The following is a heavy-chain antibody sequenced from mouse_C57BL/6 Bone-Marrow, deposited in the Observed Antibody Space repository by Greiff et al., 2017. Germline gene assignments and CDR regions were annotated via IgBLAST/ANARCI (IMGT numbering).Heavy chain of an antibody. CDR1: GYTFTSYT. Sequence: VMLVESGAELARPGASVQMSCKASGYTFTSYTMHWVKQRPGQGLEWIGYINPSSGYTKYNQKFKDKATLTADKSSSTAYMQLSSLSSEDSAVYYWARHPRRGFAYWGQGTLVTVSA. CDR2: INPSSGYT. CDR3: ARHPRRGFAY. V-gene: IGHV1-4*01. J-gene: IGHJ3*01.